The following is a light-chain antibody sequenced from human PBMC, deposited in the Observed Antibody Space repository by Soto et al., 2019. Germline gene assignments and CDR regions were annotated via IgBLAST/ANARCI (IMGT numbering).Light chain of an antibody. CDR2: WAS. CDR3: QQSYSTPLFT. Sequence: DIVMTQSPDSLAVSLGERATITCRSSQSVLFTTNSKNYLAWYQQKSGQPPKLLIYWASSRELEVPDRFTGSGTGTEFTLTITNLQAEDVAVYYCQQSYSTPLFTFGPGTKVDIK. V-gene: IGKV4-1*01. J-gene: IGKJ3*01. CDR1: QSVLFTTNSKNY.